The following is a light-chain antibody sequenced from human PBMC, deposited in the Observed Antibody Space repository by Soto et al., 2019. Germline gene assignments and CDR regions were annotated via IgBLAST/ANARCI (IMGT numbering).Light chain of an antibody. J-gene: IGLJ2*01. CDR1: SSDVGGYNY. CDR2: EVS. CDR3: SSYAGYSTSVV. Sequence: QSALTQPPSASGSPGQSVTISCTGTSSDVGGYNYVSWYQQHPGKAPKLMIYEVSKRPSGVPDRFSGSKSGNTASLTVSGLQAEDEADYYCSSYAGYSTSVVFGGGTKLTVL. V-gene: IGLV2-8*01.